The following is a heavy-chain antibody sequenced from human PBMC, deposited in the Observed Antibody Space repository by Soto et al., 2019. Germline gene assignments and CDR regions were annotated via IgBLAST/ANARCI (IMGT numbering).Heavy chain of an antibody. CDR1: GFTFSSYS. CDR3: AREGGPAGRWGGDY. D-gene: IGHD6-13*01. V-gene: IGHV3-21*01. CDR2: ISSSSSYI. Sequence: EVHLVESVGGLVKPGGSLRRSCAASGFTFSSYSMNWVRQAPGKGLEWVSSISSSSSYIYYADSVKGRFTISKDNAKNSLYLQINSLRAEDTSVYYCAREGGPAGRWGGDYFGPGTMVTFSS. J-gene: IGHJ4*02.